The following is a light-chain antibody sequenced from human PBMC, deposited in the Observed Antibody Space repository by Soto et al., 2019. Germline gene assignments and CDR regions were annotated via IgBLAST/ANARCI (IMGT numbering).Light chain of an antibody. Sequence: DIHMTQSPSPLSSSVGDRVTNTCRASQTISSWLAWYRQKPGKAPKLLIYAASTLQSGVPSRFSGSGSGTDFTLTISSLEPEDFAVYYCQQRSNWPLTFGPGTKVDIK. CDR2: AAS. CDR3: QQRSNWPLT. CDR1: QTISSW. J-gene: IGKJ3*01. V-gene: IGKV1-5*01.